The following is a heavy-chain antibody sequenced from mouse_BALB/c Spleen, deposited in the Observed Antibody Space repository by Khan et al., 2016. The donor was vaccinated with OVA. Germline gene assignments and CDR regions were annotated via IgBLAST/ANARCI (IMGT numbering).Heavy chain of an antibody. Sequence: EVELVESGGDFVRPGGSLKLSCAASGFTFSTYGMSWVRQTPDKRLEWVATISTGGAYTYYPDSVKGRITISRDNAKSTLDLQLISRRSEDTAIYYCARLAYYYNSEVFAYWGQGTLVTVSA. CDR1: GFTFSTYG. D-gene: IGHD1-1*01. CDR3: ARLAYYYNSEVFAY. CDR2: ISTGGAYT. J-gene: IGHJ3*01. V-gene: IGHV5-6*01.